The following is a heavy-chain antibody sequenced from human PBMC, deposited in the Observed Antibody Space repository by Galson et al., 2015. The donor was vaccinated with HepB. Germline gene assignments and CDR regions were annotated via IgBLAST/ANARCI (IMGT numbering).Heavy chain of an antibody. V-gene: IGHV4-59*08. CDR3: AGTLSSSWYPGVRSYFDY. J-gene: IGHJ4*02. CDR2: IYYSGST. Sequence: LSLTCTVSGGSISSYYWSWLRQPPGKGLEWIGYIYYSGSTNYNPSLKSRVTISVDTSKNQFSLKLSSVTAADTAVYYCAGTLSSSWYPGVRSYFDYWGQGTLVTVSS. CDR1: GGSISSYY. D-gene: IGHD6-13*01.